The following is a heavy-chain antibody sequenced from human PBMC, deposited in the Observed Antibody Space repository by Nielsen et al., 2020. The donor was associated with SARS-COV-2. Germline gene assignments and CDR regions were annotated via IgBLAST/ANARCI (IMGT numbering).Heavy chain of an antibody. CDR1: GGSISSGGYS. CDR3: ARGQLVLAYYYYYYMDV. CDR2: IYHSGST. Sequence: SETLSLTCAVSGGSISSGGYSWSWIRQPPGKGLEWIGYIYHSGSTNYNPSLKSRVTISVDTSKNQFSLKLSSVTAADTAVYYCARGQLVLAYYYYYYMDVWGKGTTVTVSS. V-gene: IGHV4-30-2*01. J-gene: IGHJ6*03. D-gene: IGHD6-6*01.